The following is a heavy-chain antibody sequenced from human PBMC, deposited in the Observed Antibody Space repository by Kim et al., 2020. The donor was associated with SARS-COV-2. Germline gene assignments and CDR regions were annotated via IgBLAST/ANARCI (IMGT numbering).Heavy chain of an antibody. CDR2: ISYDGSNK. J-gene: IGHJ4*02. CDR1: GFTFSSYG. CDR3: ARTALAAADYYFDY. D-gene: IGHD6-13*01. Sequence: GGSLRLSCAASGFTFSSYGMHWVRQAPGKGLEGVAVISYDGSNKYYADSVKGRFTISRDNSKNTLYLQMNSLRAEDTAVYYCARTALAAADYYFDYWGQGTLVTVSS. V-gene: IGHV3-33*05.